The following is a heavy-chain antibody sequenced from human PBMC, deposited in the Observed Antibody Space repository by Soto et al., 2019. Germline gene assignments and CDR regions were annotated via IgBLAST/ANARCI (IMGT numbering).Heavy chain of an antibody. D-gene: IGHD4-4*01. Sequence: EVQLLESGGGLVQPGGSLRLSCEASGFTFSSYAMTWVRQAPGKGLEWVSLISDSGGSTYYADSVKGRFTISRDNSKNTLYLQMNSLRAEDTAVYYCAKDVGTTANWFDRWGQGTLVTVSS. J-gene: IGHJ5*02. V-gene: IGHV3-23*01. CDR3: AKDVGTTANWFDR. CDR1: GFTFSSYA. CDR2: ISDSGGST.